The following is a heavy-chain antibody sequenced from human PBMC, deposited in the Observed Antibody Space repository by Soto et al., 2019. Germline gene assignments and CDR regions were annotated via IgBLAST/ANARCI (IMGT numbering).Heavy chain of an antibody. CDR2: MNPNSGNT. Sequence: ASGKVSCKASGYTFTSYDINWVRQATGQGLEWMGWMNPNSGNTGYAQKFQGRVTMTRNTSISTAYMELSSLRSEDTAVYYCARDIANYYGMDVWGQGTTVTVSS. CDR1: GYTFTSYD. V-gene: IGHV1-8*01. CDR3: ARDIANYYGMDV. D-gene: IGHD6-13*01. J-gene: IGHJ6*02.